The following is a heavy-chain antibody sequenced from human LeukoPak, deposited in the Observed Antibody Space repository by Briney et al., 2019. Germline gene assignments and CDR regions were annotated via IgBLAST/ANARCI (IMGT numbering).Heavy chain of an antibody. J-gene: IGHJ6*03. CDR2: ISTSSSYI. CDR1: GFRFSDYT. Sequence: GGSLRLSCAASGFRFSDYTMSWVRQAPGKGLEWVSSISTSSSYIYYADSVKGRFTISRDNAKNSLYLQMNSLRAEDTAMYYCAKTTDNYYYYNMDVWGKGTTVTVSS. V-gene: IGHV3-21*01. D-gene: IGHD1-1*01. CDR3: AKTTDNYYYYNMDV.